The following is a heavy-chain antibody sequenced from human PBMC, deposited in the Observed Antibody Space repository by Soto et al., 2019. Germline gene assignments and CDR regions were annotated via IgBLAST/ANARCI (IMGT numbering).Heavy chain of an antibody. D-gene: IGHD3-10*01. V-gene: IGHV1-2*02. CDR1: GYIFTGSY. CDR2: INPNSGGT. Sequence: QVQLVQSGAEVKKPGASVKVSCKASGYIFTGSYMHWVRQAPGQGLEWMGWINPNSGGTNYAQKFQGRVTMTRDTSISTAYMDLSRLRSDDTAVYYWARGGLLWFGESSYFFDSWGQGTLVTVSS. J-gene: IGHJ4*02. CDR3: ARGGLLWFGESSYFFDS.